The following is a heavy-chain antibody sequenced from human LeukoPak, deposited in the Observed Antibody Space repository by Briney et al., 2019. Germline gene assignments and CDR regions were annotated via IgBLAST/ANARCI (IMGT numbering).Heavy chain of an antibody. CDR2: INDSGST. V-gene: IGHV4-59*08. J-gene: IGHJ4*02. CDR1: GGSNSSYY. D-gene: IGHD1-1*01. Sequence: SETLSLTFSVSGGSNSSYYWSWIRQPPGKGLEWIGYINDSGSTNSNPSLKSRVTMSVDTSKNQFSLKLSSVTAADTAVYYCTRRGRDNWGEWNDYGGQGTLVTVSS. CDR3: TRRGRDNWGEWNDY.